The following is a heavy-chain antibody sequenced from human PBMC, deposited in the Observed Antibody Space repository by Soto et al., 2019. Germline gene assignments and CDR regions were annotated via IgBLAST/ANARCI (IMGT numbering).Heavy chain of an antibody. V-gene: IGHV4-34*01. CDR2: INHSGST. CDR1: GGSFSGYY. D-gene: IGHD3-16*01. CDR3: ARVLITPGPLEYSFDY. J-gene: IGHJ4*02. Sequence: SETLSLTCAVYGGSFSGYYWSWIRQPPGKGLEWIGEINHSGSTNYNPSLKSRVTISVDTSKNQFSLNLSSVTAADTAVYFCARVLITPGPLEYSFDYWGRGSLVTVSS.